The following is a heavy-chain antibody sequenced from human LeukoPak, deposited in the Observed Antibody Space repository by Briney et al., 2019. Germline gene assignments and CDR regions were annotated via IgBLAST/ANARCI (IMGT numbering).Heavy chain of an antibody. Sequence: PSETLSLTCTVSGGSLSSGYYYWNWIRQHPGKGLEWIGYIHYSGNTYYNPSLKSRVTMSLDTSNNQFSLKLTSVTAADTAVYYCARAQTAYDFWSGYYYYYGMDVWGQGTTVTVSS. CDR2: IHYSGNT. D-gene: IGHD3-3*01. CDR1: GGSLSSGYYY. V-gene: IGHV4-31*03. J-gene: IGHJ6*02. CDR3: ARAQTAYDFWSGYYYYYGMDV.